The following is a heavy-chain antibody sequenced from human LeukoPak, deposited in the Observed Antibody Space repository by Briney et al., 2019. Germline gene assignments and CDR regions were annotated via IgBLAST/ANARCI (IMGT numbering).Heavy chain of an antibody. Sequence: GGTLRLSCAASGFTFSSYAMSWVRQAPGKGLEWVPAISGSGGSTYYADSVKGRFTISRDNSKNTLYLQMNSLRAEDTAVYYCAKEIRPSDAFDIWGQGTMVTVSS. CDR2: ISGSGGST. CDR3: AKEIRPSDAFDI. CDR1: GFTFSSYA. J-gene: IGHJ3*02. V-gene: IGHV3-23*01.